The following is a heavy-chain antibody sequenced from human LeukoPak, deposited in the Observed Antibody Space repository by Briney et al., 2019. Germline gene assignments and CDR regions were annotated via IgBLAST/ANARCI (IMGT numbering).Heavy chain of an antibody. V-gene: IGHV4-39*07. D-gene: IGHD5-18*01. Sequence: SETLSLTCTVSGGSISSSSYYWGWIRQPPGKGLEWIGSIYYSGSTYYNPSLKSRVTISVDTSKNQFSLKLSSVTAADTAVYYCARVRIQYKDAFDIWGQGTMVTVSS. CDR1: GGSISSSSYY. CDR3: ARVRIQYKDAFDI. J-gene: IGHJ3*02. CDR2: IYYSGST.